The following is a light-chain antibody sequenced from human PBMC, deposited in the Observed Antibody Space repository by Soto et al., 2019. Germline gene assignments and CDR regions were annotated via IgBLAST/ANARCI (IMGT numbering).Light chain of an antibody. J-gene: IGKJ1*01. Sequence: DIVLTQSPGTLSLSPGERATLSCRASQSVSSHYLAWYQQKPGQAPRLLIYGASSRATGIPDRFTGSGSGTDFPLTISRLEPEDFAMYYCQQYGSSPWTFGQGTKVEIE. CDR1: QSVSSHY. CDR2: GAS. CDR3: QQYGSSPWT. V-gene: IGKV3-20*01.